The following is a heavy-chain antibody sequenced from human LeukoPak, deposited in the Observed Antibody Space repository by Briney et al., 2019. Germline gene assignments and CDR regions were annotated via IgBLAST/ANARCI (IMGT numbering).Heavy chain of an antibody. CDR1: GFTFSDHY. Sequence: PGGSLRLSCAASGFTFSDHYIDWVRQAPGKGLEWVGRSRDKGNSYTTAYAASVRGRFTISRDDSKDSLYLQMNSLKIEDTAVYYCTKLARAPRDFWGQGTLVTVSS. V-gene: IGHV3-72*01. CDR3: TKLARAPRDF. CDR2: SRDKGNSYTT. J-gene: IGHJ4*01.